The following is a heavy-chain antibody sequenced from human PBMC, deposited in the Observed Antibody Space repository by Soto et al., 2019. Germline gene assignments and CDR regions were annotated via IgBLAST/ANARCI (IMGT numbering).Heavy chain of an antibody. J-gene: IGHJ6*03. CDR1: GFTLDDYA. CDR2: ISWDSAVT. Sequence: EVQLVESGGGLVQPGWSLTLSCAASGFTLDDYAMHLVRQAPGKGLEWVAGISWDSAVTGYADSVKGRFAISRDNAKNSLYLQMNSLRGDDTALYYCARLGCTRETCHLYDYMDVWGKGTTVTVSS. V-gene: IGHV3-9*01. CDR3: ARLGCTRETCHLYDYMDV. D-gene: IGHD3-10*01.